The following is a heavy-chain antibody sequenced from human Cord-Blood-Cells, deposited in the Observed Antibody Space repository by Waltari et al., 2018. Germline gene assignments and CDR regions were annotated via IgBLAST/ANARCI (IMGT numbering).Heavy chain of an antibody. CDR2: INPILGIA. CDR3: ARDPGGSYYYYYMDV. CDR1: GGTFSSYA. J-gene: IGHJ6*03. D-gene: IGHD1-26*01. Sequence: QVQLVQSGAEVKKPGSSVKVSCKASGGTFSSYAISWVRQAPGQGLEWMGRINPILGIANYAQKVQGRVTITADKSTSTAYMELSSLRSEDTAVYYCARDPGGSYYYYYMDVWGKGTTVTVSS. V-gene: IGHV1-69*09.